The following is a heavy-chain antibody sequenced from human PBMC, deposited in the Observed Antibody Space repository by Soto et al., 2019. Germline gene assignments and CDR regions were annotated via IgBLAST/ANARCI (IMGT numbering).Heavy chain of an antibody. V-gene: IGHV1-2*02. CDR3: ARAYNWNESQKNYYYYGMDV. CDR2: INPNSGGT. J-gene: IGHJ6*02. D-gene: IGHD1-20*01. Sequence: GASVKVSCKASGYTFTGYYMHWVRQAPGQGLEWMGWINPNSGGTNYAQKFQGRVTMTRDTSISTAYMELSRLRSDDTAVYYCARAYNWNESQKNYYYYGMDVWGQGTTVTVSS. CDR1: GYTFTGYY.